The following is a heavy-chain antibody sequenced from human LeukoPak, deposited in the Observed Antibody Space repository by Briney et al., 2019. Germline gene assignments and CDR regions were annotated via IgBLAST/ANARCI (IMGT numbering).Heavy chain of an antibody. CDR2: IGTAGDT. D-gene: IGHD6-13*01. J-gene: IGHJ6*02. V-gene: IGHV3-13*01. CDR1: GLTFSSYD. CDR3: ARERSAAAGTKYYYYGMDV. Sequence: GGSLRLSCAASGLTFSSYDMHWVRQATGKGLEWVSAIGTAGDTYYPGSVKGRFTISRENAKNSLYLQMNSLRAGDTAVYYCARERSAAAGTKYYYYGMDVWGQGTTVTVSS.